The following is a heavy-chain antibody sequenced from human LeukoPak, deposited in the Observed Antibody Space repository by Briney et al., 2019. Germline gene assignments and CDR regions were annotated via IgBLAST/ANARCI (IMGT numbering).Heavy chain of an antibody. D-gene: IGHD1-26*01. CDR2: ISWNSGSI. Sequence: PGRSLRLSCAASGFTFDDYAIHWVRQAPGKCLEWVSGISWNSGSIGYADSVKGRFTISRDNAKNSLYLQMNSLRSEDMALYYCAKLGNSGYEVGYGGQATLATVPS. V-gene: IGHV3-9*03. J-gene: IGHJ4*02. CDR3: AKLGNSGYEVGY. CDR1: GFTFDDYA.